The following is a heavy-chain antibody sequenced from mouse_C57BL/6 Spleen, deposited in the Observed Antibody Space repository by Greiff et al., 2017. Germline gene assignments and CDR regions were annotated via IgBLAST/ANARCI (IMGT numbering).Heavy chain of an antibody. CDR2: INPSNGGT. V-gene: IGHV1-53*01. CDR1: GYTFTSYW. CDR3: ARSLTTVVAPYWDFDV. Sequence: QVQLQQPGTELVKPGASVKLSCKASGYTFTSYWMHWVKQRPGQGLEWIGNINPSNGGTNYNEKFKSKATLTVDKSSSTAYMQLSSLTSEDSADYYCARSLTTVVAPYWDFDVWGTGTTVTVSS. J-gene: IGHJ1*03. D-gene: IGHD1-1*01.